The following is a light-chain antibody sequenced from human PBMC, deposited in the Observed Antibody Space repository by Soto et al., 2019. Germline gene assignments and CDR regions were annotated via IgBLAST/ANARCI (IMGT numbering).Light chain of an antibody. CDR3: QQYDTSPPMYT. V-gene: IGKV3-20*01. CDR2: ATS. Sequence: EIVLTQSPGTLSLSPGERATLSCRASRSVDSTYLAWYQQKPDQSPRLLIYATSTRAAGIPDRLSGSGSGTDFTLTISRLEPDDVAVYYCQQYDTSPPMYTFGQGTKVDIK. J-gene: IGKJ2*01. CDR1: RSVDSTY.